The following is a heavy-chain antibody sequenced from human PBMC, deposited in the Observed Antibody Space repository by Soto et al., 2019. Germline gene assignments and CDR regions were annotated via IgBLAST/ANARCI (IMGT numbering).Heavy chain of an antibody. CDR1: GYSFTSYW. CDR3: ARLEGDIAKNIYYYYYMDV. Sequence: GESLKISCKGSGYSFTSYWIGWVRQMPGKGLEWMGIIYPGDSDTRYSPSFQGQVTISADKSISTAYLQWSSLKASDTAMYYCARLEGDIAKNIYYYYYMDVWGKGTTVTVSS. J-gene: IGHJ6*03. V-gene: IGHV5-51*01. CDR2: IYPGDSDT. D-gene: IGHD2-21*02.